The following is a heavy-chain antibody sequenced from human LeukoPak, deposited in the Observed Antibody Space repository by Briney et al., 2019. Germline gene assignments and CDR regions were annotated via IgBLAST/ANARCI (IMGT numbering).Heavy chain of an antibody. CDR1: GFTFSSYA. V-gene: IGHV3-30*04. D-gene: IGHD3-10*01. CDR3: ARDSSFGLDY. CDR2: ISYDGSNK. Sequence: PGGSLRLSCAASGFTFSSYAMHWVRQAPGKGLEWVAVISYDGSNKYYADSVKGRLTISRDNSKNTLYLQMNSLRAEDTAVYYCARDSSFGLDYWGQGTLVTVSS. J-gene: IGHJ4*02.